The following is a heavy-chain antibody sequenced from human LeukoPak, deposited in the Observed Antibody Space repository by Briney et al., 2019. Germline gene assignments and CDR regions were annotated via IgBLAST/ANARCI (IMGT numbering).Heavy chain of an antibody. CDR2: TNHSGST. CDR1: GGSFSGYY. D-gene: IGHD6-13*01. Sequence: SETLSLTCAVYGGSFSGYYWSWIRQPPGKGLEWIGETNHSGSTNYNPSLKSRVTISVDTSKNQFSLKLSSVTAADTAVYYCARGPPDSSSWYLRRGAFDIWGQGTMVTVSS. J-gene: IGHJ3*02. CDR3: ARGPPDSSSWYLRRGAFDI. V-gene: IGHV4-34*01.